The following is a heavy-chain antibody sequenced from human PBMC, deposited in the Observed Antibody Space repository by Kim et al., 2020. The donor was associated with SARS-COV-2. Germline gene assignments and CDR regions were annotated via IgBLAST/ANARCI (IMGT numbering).Heavy chain of an antibody. V-gene: IGHV1-2*02. CDR1: GYTFTGYY. D-gene: IGHD3-10*01. J-gene: IGHJ4*02. CDR3: ARAPRSSSGSYHFDY. Sequence: ASVKVSCKASGYTFTGYYMHWVRQAPGQGLEWMGWINPNSGGTNYAQKFQGRVTMTRDTSISTAYMELSRLRSDDTAVYYCARAPRSSSGSYHFDYWGQGTLVTVSS. CDR2: INPNSGGT.